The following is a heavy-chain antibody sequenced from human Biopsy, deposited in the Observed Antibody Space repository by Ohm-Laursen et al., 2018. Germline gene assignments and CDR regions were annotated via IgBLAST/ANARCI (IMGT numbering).Heavy chain of an antibody. CDR2: ISETSSHI. CDR3: ARDSSRRARGGGMDV. V-gene: IGHV3-21*01. Sequence: SLRLSCAASGFSVSSYDMNWVHQAPGKGLEWISYISETSSHIYDADSVRGRFTVARDIAKNSLYLQLNSLRVEDTAVYYCARDSSRRARGGGMDVWGQGTTVTVSS. D-gene: IGHD6-6*01. J-gene: IGHJ6*02. CDR1: GFSVSSYD.